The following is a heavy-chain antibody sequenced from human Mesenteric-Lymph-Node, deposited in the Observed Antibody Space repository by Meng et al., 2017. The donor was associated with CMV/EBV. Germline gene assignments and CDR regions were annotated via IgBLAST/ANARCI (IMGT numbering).Heavy chain of an antibody. CDR2: ISSSSNYI. Sequence: CAGSGFPYSDYTMNWVRQAPGEGLEWVSSISSSSNYIYYADSVEGRFTISRDNAKSSLYLQMNSLRAEDTAVYYCARGRYSSSSIDYWGQGTLVTVSS. CDR3: ARGRYSSSSIDY. D-gene: IGHD6-13*01. CDR1: GFPYSDYT. J-gene: IGHJ4*02. V-gene: IGHV3-21*01.